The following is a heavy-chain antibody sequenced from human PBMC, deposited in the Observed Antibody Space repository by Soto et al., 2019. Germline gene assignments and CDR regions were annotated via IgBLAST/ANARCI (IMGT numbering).Heavy chain of an antibody. J-gene: IGHJ4*02. D-gene: IGHD4-17*01. CDR1: GDTFSSYA. CDR2: IIPIFGTA. CDR3: ARGYGGKGYFDY. Sequence: QVQLVQSGAEVKKPGSSVKVSCKASGDTFSSYAISWVRQAPGQGLEWMGGIIPIFGTANYAQKFQGRVTIKADESTSTAYMGLRSLRSEDPAVYYCARGYGGKGYFDYWGQGPMVTVSS. V-gene: IGHV1-69*01.